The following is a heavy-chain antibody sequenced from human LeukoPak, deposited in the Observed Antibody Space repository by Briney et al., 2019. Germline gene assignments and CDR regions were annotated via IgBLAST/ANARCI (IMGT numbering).Heavy chain of an antibody. CDR1: GYSFTSYG. J-gene: IGHJ5*02. CDR2: INAYNGNT. V-gene: IGHV1-18*01. D-gene: IGHD1-7*01. Sequence: ASVKVSCKASGYSFTSYGIIWLRQPPAQGLEWMGWINAYNGNTNYTQKLQGRVTMTTDTSTSTAYMELRSLSSDDAAVYYCARDRAPLWVELPFDPWGQGTLVTVSS. CDR3: ARDRAPLWVELPFDP.